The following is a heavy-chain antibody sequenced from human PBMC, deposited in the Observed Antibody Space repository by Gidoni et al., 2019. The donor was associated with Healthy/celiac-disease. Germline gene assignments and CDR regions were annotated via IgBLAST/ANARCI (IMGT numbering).Heavy chain of an antibody. CDR1: GGSISSGGSY. CDR2: IYYSWIT. D-gene: IGHD2-2*01. J-gene: IGHJ5*02. V-gene: IGHV4-31*03. Sequence: QVHLLAWGPGLVKPSQTLSLTCTVSGGSISSGGSYWSWLRQHPGKCLEGIGYIYYSWITYYNPSLKSRVTISVDTSKNQFSLKLSSVTAADTAVYYCARDLGYCSSTSCRSYNWFDPWGQGTLVTVSS. CDR3: ARDLGYCSSTSCRSYNWFDP.